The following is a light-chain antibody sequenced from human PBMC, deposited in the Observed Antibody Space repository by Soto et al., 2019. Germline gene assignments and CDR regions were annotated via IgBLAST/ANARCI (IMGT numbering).Light chain of an antibody. CDR2: EVI. V-gene: IGLV2-14*01. J-gene: IGLJ1*01. CDR3: SSYTITSIL. Sequence: QSALTQPAAVSGSPGQSITISCTGTSADVGGYHYVSWYQQHPGKSPKLIIYEVINRPSGVSNRFSGSKSGNTASPTISGLQAEDEAEYYCSSYTITSILFGTGTKLTVL. CDR1: SADVGGYHY.